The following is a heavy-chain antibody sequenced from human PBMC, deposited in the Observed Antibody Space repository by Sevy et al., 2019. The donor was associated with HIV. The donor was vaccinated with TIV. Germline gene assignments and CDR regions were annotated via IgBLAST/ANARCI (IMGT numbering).Heavy chain of an antibody. V-gene: IGHV3-23*01. J-gene: IGHJ4*02. CDR3: AKRKPHTSVMACRYGVEGVFDY. Sequence: GGSLRLSCAASGFTFSSYAMSWVRQAPGKGLEWVSAISGSGGSTYYADSVKGRFTISRDNSKNTLYLQMNSLRAEDTAVYYCAKRKPHTSVMACRYGVEGVFDYWGQGTLVTVSS. CDR1: GFTFSSYA. D-gene: IGHD3-10*01. CDR2: ISGSGGST.